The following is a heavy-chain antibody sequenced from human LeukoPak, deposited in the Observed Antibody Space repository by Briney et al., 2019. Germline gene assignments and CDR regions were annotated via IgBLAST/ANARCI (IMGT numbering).Heavy chain of an antibody. Sequence: PSETLSLTCTVYGGSFSGYCWSWIRQPPGKGLEWIGEINHSGNTNYNPSLKTRVTISVDTSKDQFSLKLTSVTAADTAVYYCARSGSYGGHFDNWGQGTLVTVSS. D-gene: IGHD1-26*01. J-gene: IGHJ4*02. CDR3: ARSGSYGGHFDN. CDR2: INHSGNT. V-gene: IGHV4-34*01. CDR1: GGSFSGYC.